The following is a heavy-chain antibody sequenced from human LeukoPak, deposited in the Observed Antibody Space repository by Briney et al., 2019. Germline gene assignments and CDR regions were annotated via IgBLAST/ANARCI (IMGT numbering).Heavy chain of an antibody. V-gene: IGHV3-48*01. Sequence: GGSLRLSCAASGFTFSSYSMNWVRQAPGKGLEWVSYISSSSSTIYYADSVKGRFTISRDNTKDSLYLQMNSLRAEDTAVYYCARAPEVGDFWSGYYYYYYMDVWGKGTTVTVSS. J-gene: IGHJ6*03. CDR3: ARAPEVGDFWSGYYYYYYMDV. CDR2: ISSSSSTI. D-gene: IGHD3-3*01. CDR1: GFTFSSYS.